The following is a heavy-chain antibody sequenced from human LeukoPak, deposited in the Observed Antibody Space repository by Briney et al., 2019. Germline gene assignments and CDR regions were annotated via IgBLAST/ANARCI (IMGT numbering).Heavy chain of an antibody. CDR3: AKDTQKDTAMVTD. CDR2: INWNGGST. J-gene: IGHJ4*02. CDR1: GFTFDDYG. Sequence: GGSLRLSCAASGFTFDDYGMSWVRQAPGKGLEWVSGINWNGGSTGYADSVKGRFTISRDNSKNTLYLQMNSLRAEDTAVYYCAKDTQKDTAMVTDWGQGTLVTVSS. V-gene: IGHV3-20*04. D-gene: IGHD5-18*01.